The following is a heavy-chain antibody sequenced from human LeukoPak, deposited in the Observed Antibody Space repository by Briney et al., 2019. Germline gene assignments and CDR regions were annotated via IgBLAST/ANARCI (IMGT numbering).Heavy chain of an antibody. CDR2: ISWNSGSI. CDR3: AKDLEDGMDV. Sequence: PGRSLRLSCAASGFTFDDYAMHWVRHAPGKGLEWVSGISWNSGSIGYADSVKGRFTISRDNAKNSLYLQMNSLRAEDTGLYYCAKDLEDGMDVWGQGTTVTVSS. CDR1: GFTFDDYA. J-gene: IGHJ6*02. V-gene: IGHV3-9*01.